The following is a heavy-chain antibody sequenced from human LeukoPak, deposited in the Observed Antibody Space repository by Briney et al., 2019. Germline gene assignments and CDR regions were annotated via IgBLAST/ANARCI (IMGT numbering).Heavy chain of an antibody. J-gene: IGHJ4*02. D-gene: IGHD3-10*01. V-gene: IGHV3-74*01. CDR2: IDLDGTTT. CDR3: ARDLSGPFDY. Sequence: GGSLRLSWVAAGFIFTNYWMHWVRQVPGQGLVWVSRIDLDGTTTIYADSVMGRFTISRDNVKNTLYLQMSSLTAEDTAVYCCARDLSGPFDYWGRGTQVPVS. CDR1: GFIFTNYW.